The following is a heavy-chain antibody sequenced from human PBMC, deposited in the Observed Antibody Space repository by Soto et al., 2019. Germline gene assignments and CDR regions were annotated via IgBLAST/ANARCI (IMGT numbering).Heavy chain of an antibody. V-gene: IGHV1-58*02. CDR1: EYTFTSYT. D-gene: IGHD5-12*01. CDR3: AADTDGYNLDY. CDR2: IVVGSGNT. Sequence: SVKVSCKASEYTFTSYTMQWVRQARGQRLEWIGWIVVGSGNTNYAQKFQERVTITRDMSTSTAYMELSSLRSEDTAVYYCAADTDGYNLDYWGQGTLVTVSS. J-gene: IGHJ4*02.